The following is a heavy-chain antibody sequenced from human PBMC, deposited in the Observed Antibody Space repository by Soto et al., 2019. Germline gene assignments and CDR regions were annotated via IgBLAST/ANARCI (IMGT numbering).Heavy chain of an antibody. CDR1: GYIFTTYS. J-gene: IGHJ5*02. Sequence: QVKMVQSGTEVKKHGASVKVSCKASGYIFTTYSIAWVRQAPGQGLEWMGWISAYNGNTNYAQKFQGRATMTTDTSTNTAYMELRSLRSDDTAVYFCAREPFGFHASWFDPWGQGTLVTVSS. D-gene: IGHD2-2*01. V-gene: IGHV1-18*01. CDR2: ISAYNGNT. CDR3: AREPFGFHASWFDP.